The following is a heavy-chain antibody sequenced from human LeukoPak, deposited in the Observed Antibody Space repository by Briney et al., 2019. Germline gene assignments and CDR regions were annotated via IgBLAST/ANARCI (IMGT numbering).Heavy chain of an antibody. D-gene: IGHD3-22*01. J-gene: IGHJ4*02. CDR2: ISYDGSNK. CDR1: GFTFSSYG. Sequence: PGGSLRLSCAASGFTFSSYGMHWVRQAPGKGLEGVAVISYDGSNKYYADSVKGRFTSSRDNSKNTLYLQMNSLRAEDTAVYYCARDYYDSSGYYPWGYWGQGTLVTVSS. CDR3: ARDYYDSSGYYPWGY. V-gene: IGHV3-30*03.